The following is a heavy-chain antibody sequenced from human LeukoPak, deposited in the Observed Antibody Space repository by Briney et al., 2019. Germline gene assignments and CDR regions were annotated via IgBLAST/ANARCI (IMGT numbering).Heavy chain of an antibody. CDR2: IYGDSST. Sequence: GGSLRLSCAASGFPVSSNCMTWVRQAPGKGLEWVSLIYGDSSTYYADSVKGRFTISRDNSKNTLYLQMSSLRADDTAVYYCARERIYYGSGRDLTDARLYYYYGMDVWGRGTTVTVSS. V-gene: IGHV3-53*01. D-gene: IGHD3-10*01. CDR3: ARERIYYGSGRDLTDARLYYYYGMDV. CDR1: GFPVSSNC. J-gene: IGHJ6*02.